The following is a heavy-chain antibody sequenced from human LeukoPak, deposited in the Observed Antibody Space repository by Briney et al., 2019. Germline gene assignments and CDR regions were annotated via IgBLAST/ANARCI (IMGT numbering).Heavy chain of an antibody. CDR1: GFTFSGSA. V-gene: IGHV3-73*01. Sequence: GGSLRLSCAASGFTFSGSAMHWVRQASGKGLEWVGRIRSKANSYATAYAASVKGRSTISRDDSKNTAYLQMNSLKTEDTAVYYCTSHYDFWSGYQATYFDYWGQGTLVTVSS. CDR3: TSHYDFWSGYQATYFDY. J-gene: IGHJ4*02. D-gene: IGHD3-3*01. CDR2: IRSKANSYAT.